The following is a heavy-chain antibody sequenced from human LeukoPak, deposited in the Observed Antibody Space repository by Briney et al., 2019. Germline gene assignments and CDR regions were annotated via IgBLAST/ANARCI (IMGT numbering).Heavy chain of an antibody. D-gene: IGHD6-13*01. CDR3: ARDSMVLLIAAAGTPHDATNDY. CDR1: RYTFTSYG. J-gene: IGHJ4*02. V-gene: IGHV1-18*01. Sequence: ASVKVSCKASRYTFTSYGIRWVRQAPGQGLEWMGWISAYNGNTNYAQKLQGRVTMTTDTSTSTAYMELRSLRSDDAAVYYCARDSMVLLIAAAGTPHDATNDYWGQGTLVSVSS. CDR2: ISAYNGNT.